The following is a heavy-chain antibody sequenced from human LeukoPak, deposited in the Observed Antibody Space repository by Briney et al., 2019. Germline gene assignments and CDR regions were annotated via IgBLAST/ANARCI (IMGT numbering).Heavy chain of an antibody. V-gene: IGHV1-69*04. CDR1: GGTFSSYA. CDR3: ARWASYSGSYHDLYGMDV. D-gene: IGHD1-26*01. J-gene: IGHJ6*02. Sequence: SVKVSCKASGGTFSSYAISWVRQAPGQGLEWMGRIIPILGIANYAQKFQGRVTITADKSTSTAYMELSSLRSEDTAVYYCARWASYSGSYHDLYGMDVWGQGTTVTVSS. CDR2: IIPILGIA.